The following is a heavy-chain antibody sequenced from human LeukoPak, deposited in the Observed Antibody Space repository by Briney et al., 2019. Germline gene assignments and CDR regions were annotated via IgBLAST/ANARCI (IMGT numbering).Heavy chain of an antibody. D-gene: IGHD3-22*01. CDR2: ISSSGGNT. Sequence: GGSLRLSCAASGFTFSTYAMTWVRQPPGKGLDWVSSISSSGGNTYYADSMKGRFTISRDNSKNTLYLQLNSLRVEDTAVYYCAKTYYYDSSGYYSFPYWGQGTLVTVSS. V-gene: IGHV3-23*01. CDR1: GFTFSTYA. J-gene: IGHJ4*02. CDR3: AKTYYYDSSGYYSFPY.